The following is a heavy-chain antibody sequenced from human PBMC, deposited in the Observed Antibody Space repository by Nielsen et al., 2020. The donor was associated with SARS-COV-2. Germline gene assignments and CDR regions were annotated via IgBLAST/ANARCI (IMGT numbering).Heavy chain of an antibody. J-gene: IGHJ4*02. Sequence: GGSLRLSCAASGFTVSSNYMSWVRQAPGKGLEWVSSISSSGHYIYYTDSVKGRFTISRDNAKNSLYLQMNSLRAEDTAVYYCARVWRLVGVVAAPADFWGQGTLVTVSS. V-gene: IGHV3-21*01. CDR3: ARVWRLVGVVAAPADF. CDR2: ISSSGHYI. CDR1: GFTVSSNY. D-gene: IGHD2-15*01.